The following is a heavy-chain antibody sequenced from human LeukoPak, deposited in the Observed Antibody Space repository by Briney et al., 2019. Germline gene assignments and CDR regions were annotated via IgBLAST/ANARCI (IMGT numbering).Heavy chain of an antibody. J-gene: IGHJ4*02. CDR1: GGTFSSYA. V-gene: IGHV1-69*04. D-gene: IGHD3-16*01. Sequence: ASVKVSCKASGGTFSSYAISWVRQAPGQGLEWMGRIIPILGIANYAQKFQGRVTITADKSTSTAYMELRSLRSDDTAVYYCARDIQGYDFDYWGQGTLVTVSS. CDR2: IIPILGIA. CDR3: ARDIQGYDFDY.